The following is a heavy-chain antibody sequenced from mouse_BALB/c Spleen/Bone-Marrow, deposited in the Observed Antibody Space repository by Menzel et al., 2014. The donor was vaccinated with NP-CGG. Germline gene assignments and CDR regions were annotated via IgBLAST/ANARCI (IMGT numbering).Heavy chain of an antibody. CDR3: ARGLRWCFDV. D-gene: IGHD1-1*01. CDR2: IYPGNSDT. CDR1: GYSFTSYW. J-gene: IGHJ1*01. Sequence: EVHLVESGTVLAGPGASVKMSCKASGYSFTSYWMHWVKERPGQGLEWIGAIYPGNSDTSYNQKFKGKAKLTAVTSASTAYMELSSLTNEDSAVYYCARGLRWCFDVWGAGTTVTVSS. V-gene: IGHV1-5*01.